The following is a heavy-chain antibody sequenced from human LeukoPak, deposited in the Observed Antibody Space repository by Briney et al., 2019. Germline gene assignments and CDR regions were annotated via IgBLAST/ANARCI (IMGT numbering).Heavy chain of an antibody. CDR3: AKDWGFLAGRLGFPRQYSFES. Sequence: SLRLSCAPAGLTSVVYAMRSVRHAPGKGLEWVSGITWNSASTAYADSVKGRFTISRDNVMNSLYLQMNSLRAEDTAIYYCAKDWGFLAGRLGFPRQYSFESWGQGTEVTVSS. J-gene: IGHJ3*02. V-gene: IGHV3-9*02. CDR1: GLTSVVYA. D-gene: IGHD6-6*01. CDR2: ITWNSAST.